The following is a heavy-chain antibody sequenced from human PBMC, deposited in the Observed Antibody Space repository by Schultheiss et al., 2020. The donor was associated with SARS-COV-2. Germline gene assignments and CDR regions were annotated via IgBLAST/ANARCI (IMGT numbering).Heavy chain of an antibody. CDR3: ARRQDIVATANYYYYGMDV. D-gene: IGHD5-12*01. J-gene: IGHJ6*02. CDR1: GYSFTSYW. CDR2: IDPSDSYT. V-gene: IGHV5-10-1*01. Sequence: KISCKGSGYSFTSYWISWVRQMPGKGLEWMGRIDPSDSYTNYSPSFQGHVTISADKSISTAYLQWSSLKASDTAMYYCARRQDIVATANYYYYGMDVWGQGTTVTVSS.